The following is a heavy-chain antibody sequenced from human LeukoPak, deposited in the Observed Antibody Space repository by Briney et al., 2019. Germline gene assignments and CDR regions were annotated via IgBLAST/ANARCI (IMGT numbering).Heavy chain of an antibody. CDR1: GFTFSSYA. J-gene: IGHJ3*01. Sequence: PWASLRLFCAASGFTFSSYAMSWVRQAPGEGLEWGSAISGSGGSTYYADSVKGRFTISRDNSKNTMYLQMNSMRAEDTAVYYCAKEIIGSSSWYFPAFDVWGQGTMVTVSS. D-gene: IGHD6-13*01. CDR2: ISGSGGST. V-gene: IGHV3-23*01. CDR3: AKEIIGSSSWYFPAFDV.